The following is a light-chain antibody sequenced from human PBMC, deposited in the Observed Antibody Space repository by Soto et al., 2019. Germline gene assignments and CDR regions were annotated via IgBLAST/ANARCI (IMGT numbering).Light chain of an antibody. CDR2: DAS. CDR3: QQYSTYSWT. Sequence: DIQMTQSPSSLSASVGDRVTITCQASQDISNYLNWYQQKPGKAPKLLIYDASNLETGVPSRFSGSGSGTEFTLTISSLQPDDFATYFCQQYSTYSWTFGQGTKVEIK. J-gene: IGKJ1*01. V-gene: IGKV1-33*01. CDR1: QDISNY.